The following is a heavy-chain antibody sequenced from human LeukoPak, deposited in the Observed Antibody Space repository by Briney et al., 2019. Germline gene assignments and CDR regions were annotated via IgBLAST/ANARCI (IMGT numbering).Heavy chain of an antibody. V-gene: IGHV7-4-1*02. J-gene: IGHJ5*02. CDR1: GYTFTNYA. Sequence: ASVKVSCKAPGYTFTNYAINWVRQAPGQGLEWMGWINTNTGTPTSAQGFTGRFVFSLDTSVNTAYLQISSLKAEDTAVYYCARRPYCTNGVCYGELGFDPWGQGTLVTVSS. D-gene: IGHD2-8*01. CDR3: ARRPYCTNGVCYGELGFDP. CDR2: INTNTGTP.